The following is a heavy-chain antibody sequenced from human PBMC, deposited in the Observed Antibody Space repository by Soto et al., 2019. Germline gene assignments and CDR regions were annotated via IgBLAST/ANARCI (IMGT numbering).Heavy chain of an antibody. J-gene: IGHJ4*02. CDR3: ATARYGETYYFDN. CDR1: GFPFNIYE. D-gene: IGHD4-17*01. Sequence: GGSLRLPCAASGFPFNIYEMHWVRQATGKGLAWVSAIGTAGDTYYPGSVKGRFTISRENAKNSLYLQMNSLRAGDTAVYYCATARYGETYYFDNWGQGTLVTVS. CDR2: IGTAGDT. V-gene: IGHV3-13*01.